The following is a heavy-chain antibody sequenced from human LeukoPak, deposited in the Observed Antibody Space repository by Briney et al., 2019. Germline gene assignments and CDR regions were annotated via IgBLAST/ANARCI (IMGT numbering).Heavy chain of an antibody. CDR1: GGTFSSYA. CDR3: ARHQVGYYGSGSYYYYYYYMDV. V-gene: IGHV1-69*13. J-gene: IGHJ6*03. D-gene: IGHD3-10*01. CDR2: IIPIFGTA. Sequence: SVKVSCKASGGTFSSYAISWVRQAPGQGLEWMGVIIPIFGTANYAQKFQGRVTITADESTSTVYMELSSLRSEDTAVYYCARHQVGYYGSGSYYYYYYYMDVWGKGTTVTISS.